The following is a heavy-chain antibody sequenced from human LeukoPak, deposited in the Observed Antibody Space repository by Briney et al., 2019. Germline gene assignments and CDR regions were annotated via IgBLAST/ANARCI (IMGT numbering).Heavy chain of an antibody. D-gene: IGHD5-18*01. CDR1: GSIFSSFA. CDR2: ISGYGGST. J-gene: IGHJ3*02. Sequence: GGSLRLSCAASGSIFSSFAMSWVRQAPGKGLEWVSAISGYGGSTYDADSVKGRFTISRDNSKNTLYLQMNSLRAEDTAVYYCAKAPTAARPFDIWGQGTMVTVSS. V-gene: IGHV3-23*01. CDR3: AKAPTAARPFDI.